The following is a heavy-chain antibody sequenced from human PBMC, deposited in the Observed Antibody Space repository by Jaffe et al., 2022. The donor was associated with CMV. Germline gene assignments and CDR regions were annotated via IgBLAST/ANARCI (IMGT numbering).Heavy chain of an antibody. Sequence: EVQLVESGGGLVQPGRSLRLSCAAAGFTFDDYAMHWVRQAPGKGLEWVSGISWNSNSIDYADSVKGRFTISRDNAKNSLYLQMNSLRTEDTAVYYCAKDTLRDWGQGTLVTVSS. V-gene: IGHV3-9*01. CDR3: AKDTLRD. J-gene: IGHJ4*02. CDR1: GFTFDDYA. CDR2: ISWNSNSI.